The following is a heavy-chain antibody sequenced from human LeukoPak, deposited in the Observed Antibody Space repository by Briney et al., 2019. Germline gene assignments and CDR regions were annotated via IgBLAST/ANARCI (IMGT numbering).Heavy chain of an antibody. J-gene: IGHJ4*02. CDR1: GGSISTGTYF. V-gene: IGHV4-61*02. Sequence: SETLSLTCTVSGGSISTGTYFWIWIRQPAGKGLEWIGRIYTSGNTNYNPSLKSRVTISLDTSKNQFSLKLSSVTAADTAVYYCARGDWGDFDYWGQGTLVTVSS. D-gene: IGHD7-27*01. CDR2: IYTSGNT. CDR3: ARGDWGDFDY.